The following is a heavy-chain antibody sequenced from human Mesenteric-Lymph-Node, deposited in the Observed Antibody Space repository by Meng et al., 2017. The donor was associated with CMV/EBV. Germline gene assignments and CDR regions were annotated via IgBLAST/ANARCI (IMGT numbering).Heavy chain of an antibody. J-gene: IGHJ5*02. Sequence: KVSCKTSGYTFNTYGIGWVRQAPGQGLEWMGWISPYNGDTNNEQKFLGRVTMTADTSTSTAYMEVTSLRSDDTAVYYCARGKNWFDPWGQGTLVTVSS. CDR3: ARGKNWFDP. V-gene: IGHV1-18*01. CDR2: ISPYNGDT. CDR1: GYTFNTYG.